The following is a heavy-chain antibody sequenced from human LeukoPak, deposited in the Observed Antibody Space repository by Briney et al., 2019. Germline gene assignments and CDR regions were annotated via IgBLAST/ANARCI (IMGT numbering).Heavy chain of an antibody. CDR3: ARDSTYSGSYSAIDL. D-gene: IGHD1-26*01. V-gene: IGHV4-4*07. CDR1: GGSISSDY. J-gene: IGHJ5*02. CDR2: VYASGST. Sequence: SETLSLTCTVSGGSISSDYWSWIRQPAGKGLEWIGRVYASGSTSYNPSLKSRVTMSVDTSKSQLSLKLSSVTAADTAVYYCARDSTYSGSYSAIDLWGQGTLVTVSS.